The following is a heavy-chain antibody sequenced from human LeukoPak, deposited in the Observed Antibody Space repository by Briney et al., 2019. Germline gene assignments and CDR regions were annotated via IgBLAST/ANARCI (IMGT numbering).Heavy chain of an antibody. D-gene: IGHD2-15*01. CDR1: GGSISSYY. Sequence: SETLSLTCTVSGGSISSYYWSWIRQPPGKGLEWIGYIYYSGSTNYNPSLKSRVTISVDTSKNQFSLKLSSVTAADTAVYYCARELVVAAQGVWFDPWGQGTLVTVSS. V-gene: IGHV4-59*12. CDR2: IYYSGST. J-gene: IGHJ5*02. CDR3: ARELVVAAQGVWFDP.